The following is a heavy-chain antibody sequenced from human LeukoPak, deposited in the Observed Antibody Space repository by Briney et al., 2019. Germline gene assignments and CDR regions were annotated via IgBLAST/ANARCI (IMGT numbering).Heavy chain of an antibody. CDR3: ARDPGSFLSSSGWLNWFDP. CDR2: ISAYNGNT. Sequence: ASVKVSCKASGYTFTSYAMHWVRQAPGQGLEWMGWISAYNGNTNYAHNLQGRVTMTTDTSTSTAYMELRSLRSDDTAVYYCARDPGSFLSSSGWLNWFDPWGQGTLVTVSS. V-gene: IGHV1-18*01. D-gene: IGHD6-19*01. CDR1: GYTFTSYA. J-gene: IGHJ5*02.